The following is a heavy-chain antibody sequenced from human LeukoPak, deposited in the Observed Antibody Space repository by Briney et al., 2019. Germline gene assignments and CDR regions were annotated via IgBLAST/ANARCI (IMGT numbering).Heavy chain of an antibody. Sequence: GGSLRLSCAASGFTFSNAWMSWVRQAPGKGLVWVSRINSDGSSTSYADSVKGRFTISRDNAKNTLYLQMNSLRDEDTAVYYCARDSAAYYYYYYMDVWGKGTTVTISS. CDR3: ARDSAAYYYYYYMDV. CDR1: GFTFSNAW. V-gene: IGHV3-74*01. D-gene: IGHD2-15*01. CDR2: INSDGSST. J-gene: IGHJ6*03.